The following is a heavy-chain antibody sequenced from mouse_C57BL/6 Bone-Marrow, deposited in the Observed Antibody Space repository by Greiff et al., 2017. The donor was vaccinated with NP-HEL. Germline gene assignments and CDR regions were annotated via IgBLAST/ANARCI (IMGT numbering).Heavy chain of an antibody. V-gene: IGHV2-6-1*01. CDR1: GFSLTSYG. Sequence: VQGVESGPGLVAPSQSLSITCTVSGFSLTSYGVHWVRQPPGKGLEWLVVIWSDGSTTYNSALKSRLSISKDNSKSQVFLKMNSLQTDDTAMYYCARQGITTVVASYYYAMDYWGQGTSVTVSS. CDR3: ARQGITTVVASYYYAMDY. CDR2: IWSDGST. J-gene: IGHJ4*01. D-gene: IGHD1-1*01.